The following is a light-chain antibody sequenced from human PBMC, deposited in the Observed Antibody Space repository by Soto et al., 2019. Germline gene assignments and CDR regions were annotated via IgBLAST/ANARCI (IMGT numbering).Light chain of an antibody. CDR2: GGS. Sequence: VLTQSPGTLSLSPGDRATLSCRASQRVSGSSLAWYQQKPGQAPRLLIYGGSNGATGVPDRFSGSGSGAVFTLTISRLEPKEFAVYHCQQYGNSPSFGQGTKLEIK. V-gene: IGKV3-20*01. J-gene: IGKJ2*01. CDR1: QRVSGSS. CDR3: QQYGNSPS.